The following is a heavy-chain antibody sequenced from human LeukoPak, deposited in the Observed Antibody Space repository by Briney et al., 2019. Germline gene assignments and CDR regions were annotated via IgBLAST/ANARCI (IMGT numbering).Heavy chain of an antibody. J-gene: IGHJ4*02. D-gene: IGHD5-18*01. CDR2: ISSTSSTI. V-gene: IGHV3-48*01. CDR1: GFTFSTYS. CDR3: ARDWEQLWLD. Sequence: GGSLRLSCAASGFTFSTYSMNWVRQAPGKGLEWVSYISSTSSTISYADSVKGRFTISRDNAKNSLYLQMNSLRAEDTAVYYCARDWEQLWLDWGQGTLVTVSS.